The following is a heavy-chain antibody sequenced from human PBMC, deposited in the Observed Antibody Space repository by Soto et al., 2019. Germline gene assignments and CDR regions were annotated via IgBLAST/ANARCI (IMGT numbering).Heavy chain of an antibody. D-gene: IGHD5-18*01. V-gene: IGHV1-18*01. CDR3: ARGSIQLCDYYYGRDG. J-gene: IGHJ6*04. CDR1: VYTFTSYG. CDR2: ISAYNGNT. Sequence: ASVKVSCKASVYTFTSYGISWVRQAPGQGLEWMGWISAYNGNTNYAQKLQGRVTMTTDTSTSTAYMELRSLRSDDTAVYYSARGSIQLCDYYYGRDGWRKGTTVTVSS.